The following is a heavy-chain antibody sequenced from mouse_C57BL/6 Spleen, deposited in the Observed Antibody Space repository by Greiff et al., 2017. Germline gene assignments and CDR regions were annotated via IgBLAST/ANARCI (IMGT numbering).Heavy chain of an antibody. V-gene: IGHV3-1*01. J-gene: IGHJ2*01. Sequence: EVRLQESGPGMVKPSQSLSLTCTVTGYSITSGYDWHWIRHFPGNKLEWMGYISYSGSTNYNPSLKSRISITHDTSKNHFFLKLNSVTTEDTATYYCARSAYYSNYYFDYWGQGTTLTVSS. CDR1: GYSITSGYD. D-gene: IGHD2-5*01. CDR2: ISYSGST. CDR3: ARSAYYSNYYFDY.